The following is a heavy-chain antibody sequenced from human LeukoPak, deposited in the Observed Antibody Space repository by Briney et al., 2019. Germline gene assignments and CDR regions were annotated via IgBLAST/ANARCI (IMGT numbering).Heavy chain of an antibody. CDR2: IGDNGGDT. Sequence: PGGSLRLSCAASGFTFNNYAMSWVRQAPGKGLEWVSAIGDNGGDTKYADSVKGRSIISRDNSKNTLYLQMNSLRVEDTAIYYCGKDWKLDYWGQGTLVTVSS. D-gene: IGHD1-1*01. J-gene: IGHJ4*02. V-gene: IGHV3-23*01. CDR3: GKDWKLDY. CDR1: GFTFNNYA.